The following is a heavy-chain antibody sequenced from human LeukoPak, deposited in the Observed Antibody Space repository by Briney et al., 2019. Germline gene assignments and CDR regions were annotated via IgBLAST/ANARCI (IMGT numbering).Heavy chain of an antibody. CDR3: ARGTSAADY. D-gene: IGHD6-13*01. V-gene: IGHV3-48*04. CDR2: ISSSSSTI. J-gene: IGHJ4*02. CDR1: GFTFSSYW. Sequence: GGSLRLSCAASGFTFSSYWMSWVRQAPGKGLEWVSYISSSSSTIYYADSVKGRFTISRDDAKNSLYLQMNSLRAEDTAVYYCARGTSAADYWGQGTLVTVSS.